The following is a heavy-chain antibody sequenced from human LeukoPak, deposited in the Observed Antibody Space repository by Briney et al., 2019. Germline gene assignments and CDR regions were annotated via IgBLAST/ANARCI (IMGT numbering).Heavy chain of an antibody. J-gene: IGHJ4*02. Sequence: GGSLRLSCAASGFTFSDYGMHWVHQAPGKGLEWVAVIWYDGSDKYYADSVKGRFTISRDNSKNTLYLQMNGLRAEDTAVYYCARDSPLVATIQPIFDYWGQGTLVTVSS. V-gene: IGHV3-33*01. CDR2: IWYDGSDK. CDR1: GFTFSDYG. D-gene: IGHD5-12*01. CDR3: ARDSPLVATIQPIFDY.